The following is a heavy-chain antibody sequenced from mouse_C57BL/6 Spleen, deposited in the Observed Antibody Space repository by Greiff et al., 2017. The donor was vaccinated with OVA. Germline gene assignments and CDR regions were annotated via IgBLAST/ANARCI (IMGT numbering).Heavy chain of an antibody. D-gene: IGHD2-3*01. V-gene: IGHV1-15*01. CDR3: TRYGYYNDYYAMDY. Sequence: VQLQQSGAELVRPGASVTLSCKASGYTFTDYEMHWVKQTPVHGLEWIGAIDPETGGTAYNQKFKGKAILTADKSSSTAYMELRSLTSEDSAVYYCTRYGYYNDYYAMDYWGQGTSVTVSS. CDR2: IDPETGGT. CDR1: GYTFTDYE. J-gene: IGHJ4*01.